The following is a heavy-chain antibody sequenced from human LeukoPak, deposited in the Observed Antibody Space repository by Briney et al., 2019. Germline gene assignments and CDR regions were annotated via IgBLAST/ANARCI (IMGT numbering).Heavy chain of an antibody. D-gene: IGHD3-16*01. V-gene: IGHV3-11*01. CDR2: ISSSGGTT. Sequence: GGSLRLSCAASGFTFGDYYMTWVRQAPGKGLECLSYISSSGGTTFYIDSVKGRFTISRDNTKSSLYLQMNGLSAEDTAVYYCARWGSPTVDAFDVWGQGTVVTVSS. CDR3: ARWGSPTVDAFDV. CDR1: GFTFGDYY. J-gene: IGHJ3*01.